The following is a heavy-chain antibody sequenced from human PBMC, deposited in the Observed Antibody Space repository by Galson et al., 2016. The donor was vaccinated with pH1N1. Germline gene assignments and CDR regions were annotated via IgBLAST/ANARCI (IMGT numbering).Heavy chain of an antibody. J-gene: IGHJ4*02. V-gene: IGHV3-7*04. D-gene: IGHD4/OR15-4a*01. CDR1: GFSFSSYW. CDR3: GRAIGAKSAY. Sequence: SLRLSCAASGFSFSSYWMSWVRQAPGKGLEWVANIKQDGTEKYYVASVKGRFTISRDNAKNSLYLQMNSLRVEYTAVYYCGRAIGAKSAYWGQGTLVTVSS. CDR2: IKQDGTEK.